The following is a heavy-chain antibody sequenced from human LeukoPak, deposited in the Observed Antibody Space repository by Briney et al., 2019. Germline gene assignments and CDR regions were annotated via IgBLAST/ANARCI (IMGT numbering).Heavy chain of an antibody. V-gene: IGHV4-39*01. CDR3: ARIPPDY. Sequence: SETLSLTCTVSGGSISSSSYYWGWIRQPPGKGLEWIVSIYYSGSTYYNPSLKSRVTISVDTSKNQFSLKLSSVTAADTAVYYCARIPPDYWGQGTLVTVSS. CDR1: GGSISSSSYY. D-gene: IGHD2-21*01. J-gene: IGHJ4*02. CDR2: IYYSGST.